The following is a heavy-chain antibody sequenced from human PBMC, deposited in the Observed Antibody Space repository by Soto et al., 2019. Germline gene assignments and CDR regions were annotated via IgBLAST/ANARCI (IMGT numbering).Heavy chain of an antibody. CDR1: GYTFTSYY. CDR2: SHVGPDTT. D-gene: IGHD6-19*01. CDR3: ARESSGTQYFDY. Sequence: QVQLEQSGAEVKKPGASMKVSCQASGYTFTSYYIHWVRQAPGQGLEWMGVSHVGPDTTMYAQKFQGRVTMTRDTSTNTVYMELSSLISEDTAVYFCARESSGTQYFDYWGQGTLVTVSS. V-gene: IGHV1-46*01. J-gene: IGHJ4*02.